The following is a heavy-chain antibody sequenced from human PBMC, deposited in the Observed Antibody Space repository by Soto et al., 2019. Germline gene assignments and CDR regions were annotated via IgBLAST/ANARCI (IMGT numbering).Heavy chain of an antibody. Sequence: QVQLVQSGAEVKKPGASVKVSCKASGYTFTGYYMHWVRQAPGQGLEWMGWINPNSGGTNYAQKSQGWVTMTRDTSISTAYMELSRLRSDDTAVYYCARDKTVLWFGDSYYGMDVWGQGTTVTVSS. J-gene: IGHJ6*02. CDR3: ARDKTVLWFGDSYYGMDV. CDR1: GYTFTGYY. V-gene: IGHV1-2*04. CDR2: INPNSGGT. D-gene: IGHD3-10*01.